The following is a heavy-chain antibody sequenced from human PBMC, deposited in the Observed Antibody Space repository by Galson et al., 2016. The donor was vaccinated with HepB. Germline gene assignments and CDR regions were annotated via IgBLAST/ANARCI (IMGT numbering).Heavy chain of an antibody. D-gene: IGHD3-10*01. CDR1: GFTFVSTV. CDR2: IAVGSGNT. CDR3: VAAYGSGTPAY. V-gene: IGHV1-58*01. Sequence: SVKVSCKASGFTFVSTVVQWVRQARGQRPEWLGWIAVGSGNTKYAENIHERLTLTRDISASAAYMEMRRLTSEDTAVYYCVAAYGSGTPAYWGQGTLVTVSS. J-gene: IGHJ4*02.